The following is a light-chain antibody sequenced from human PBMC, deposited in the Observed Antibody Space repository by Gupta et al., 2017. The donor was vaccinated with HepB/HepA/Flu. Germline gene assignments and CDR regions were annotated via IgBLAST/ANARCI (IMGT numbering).Light chain of an antibody. CDR3: ASVKSGDNLVV. V-gene: IGLV2-14*03. Sequence: SGLTQPASVSGSPGHSITISCTGTSSDIGSFNSVSWYQQYPGRAPKLLIYEVTNRPSGVAHRFSGSKNGNSAALTTAGLQAEEEAFYYCASVKSGDNLVVFGGGTELTVL. J-gene: IGLJ2*01. CDR1: SSDIGSFNS. CDR2: EVT.